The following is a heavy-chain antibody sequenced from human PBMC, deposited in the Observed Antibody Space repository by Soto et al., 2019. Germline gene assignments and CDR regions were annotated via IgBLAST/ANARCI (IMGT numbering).Heavy chain of an antibody. CDR3: ARVGFGELLAPGMDV. J-gene: IGHJ6*02. Sequence: SETLSLTCTVAGGSIISRDYYWICNRQPPGKGLEWIGYIYYSGSTYYNPSLKSRVTISVDTSKNQFSLKLSSVTAADTAVYYCARVGFGELLAPGMDVWGQGTTVTVSS. CDR2: IYYSGST. D-gene: IGHD3-10*01. V-gene: IGHV4-30-4*08. CDR1: GGSIISRDYY.